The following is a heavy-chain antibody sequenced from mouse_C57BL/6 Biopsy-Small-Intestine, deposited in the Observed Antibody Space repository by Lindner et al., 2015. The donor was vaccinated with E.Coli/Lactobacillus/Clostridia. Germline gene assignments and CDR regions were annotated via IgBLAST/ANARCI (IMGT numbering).Heavy chain of an antibody. CDR1: GFTFSSYG. Sequence: VQXQESGGDLVKPGGSLKLSCAASGFTFSSYGMSWVRQTPDKRLEWVATISSGGSYTYYPDSVKGRFTISRDNAKNTLYLQMSSLKSEDTAMYYCARKGGTTVVVPFDYWGQGTTLTVSS. J-gene: IGHJ2*01. D-gene: IGHD1-1*01. CDR2: ISSGGSYT. V-gene: IGHV5-6*01. CDR3: ARKGGTTVVVPFDY.